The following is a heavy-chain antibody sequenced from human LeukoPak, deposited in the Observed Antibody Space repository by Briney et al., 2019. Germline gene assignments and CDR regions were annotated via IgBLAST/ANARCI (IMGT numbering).Heavy chain of an antibody. V-gene: IGHV1-69*13. D-gene: IGHD6-13*01. Sequence: SVKVSFKASGGTFSSYAISWVRQAPGQGLEWMGGIIPIFGTANYAQKFQGRVTITADESTSTAYMELSSLRSEDTAVYYCARSRIAAAHFDYWGQGTLVTVSS. CDR3: ARSRIAAAHFDY. CDR2: IIPIFGTA. CDR1: GGTFSSYA. J-gene: IGHJ4*02.